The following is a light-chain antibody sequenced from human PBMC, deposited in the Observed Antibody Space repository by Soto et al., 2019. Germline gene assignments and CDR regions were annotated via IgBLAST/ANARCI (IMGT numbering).Light chain of an antibody. CDR2: GAS. V-gene: IGKV3-20*01. CDR3: QQYGSSPRT. Sequence: EIVFTQSPGTLSLSPGERATLSSRASQSVSSSYLAWYQQKPGQAPRLLIYGASSRATGIPDRFSGSGSGTDFTLIISRLEPEDFEVYYCQQYGSSPRTFGQGTKV. CDR1: QSVSSSY. J-gene: IGKJ1*01.